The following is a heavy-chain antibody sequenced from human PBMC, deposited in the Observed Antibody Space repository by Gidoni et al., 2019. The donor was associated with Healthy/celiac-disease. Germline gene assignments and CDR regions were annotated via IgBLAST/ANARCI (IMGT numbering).Heavy chain of an antibody. J-gene: IGHJ6*02. D-gene: IGHD6-6*01. CDR2: IRSKANSYAT. CDR3: TRRSGSSSHYYGMDV. Sequence: EVQLVESGGGLVQPGGSLKLSCAASGFTFSGSAMHWVRQASGKGLEWVGRIRSKANSYATAYAASVKGRFTISRDDSKNTAYLQMNSLKTEDTAVYYCTRRSGSSSHYYGMDVWGQGTTVTVSS. CDR1: GFTFSGSA. V-gene: IGHV3-73*02.